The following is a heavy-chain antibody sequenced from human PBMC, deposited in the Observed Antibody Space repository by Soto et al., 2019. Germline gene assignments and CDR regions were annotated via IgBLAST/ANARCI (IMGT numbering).Heavy chain of an antibody. J-gene: IGHJ6*02. CDR3: ARSSYCGGDCYTKSYYYYYGMDV. V-gene: IGHV4-39*01. CDR1: GGSISISSYY. D-gene: IGHD2-21*02. Sequence: PSETLSVTCTVSGGSISISSYYWGWIRQPPGKGLEWIGSIYYSGSTYYNPSLKSRVTISVDTSKNQFSLKLSSVTAADTAVYYCARSSYCGGDCYTKSYYYYYGMDVWGQGTTIT. CDR2: IYYSGST.